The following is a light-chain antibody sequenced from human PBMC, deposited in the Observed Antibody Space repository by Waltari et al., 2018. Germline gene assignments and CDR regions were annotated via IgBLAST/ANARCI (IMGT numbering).Light chain of an antibody. CDR3: QSFDSSLSASV. Sequence: HSVLTQPPSMSGAPGQKVTIPCTGGSSNFGAGHDVHWYQQLPGTPPKHLIFGNTNRPSGVPGRFSGSRYGTSASLAIAGLQSEDEAVYYCQSFDSSLSASVFGGGTKLTVL. CDR1: SSNFGAGHD. J-gene: IGLJ3*02. V-gene: IGLV1-40*01. CDR2: GNT.